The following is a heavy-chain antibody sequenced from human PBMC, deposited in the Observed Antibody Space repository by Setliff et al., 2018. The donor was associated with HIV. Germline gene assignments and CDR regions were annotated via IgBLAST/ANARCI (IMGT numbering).Heavy chain of an antibody. J-gene: IGHJ5*02. CDR2: IYYSGST. V-gene: IGHV4-39*01. Sequence: SETLSLTCSVSGGSISSSNYYWGWIRQPPGRGLEWIGSIYYSGSTYYNPSLKSRVTISVDTSKNQFSLKLSSVTAADTAVYYCARHRTGILWFGEKNEMDVWGWFDPWGQGTLVTVSS. D-gene: IGHD3-10*01. CDR1: GGSISSSNYY. CDR3: ARHRTGILWFGEKNEMDVWGWFDP.